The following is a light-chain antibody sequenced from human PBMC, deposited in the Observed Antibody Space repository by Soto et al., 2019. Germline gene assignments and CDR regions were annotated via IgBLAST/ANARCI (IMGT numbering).Light chain of an antibody. Sequence: QSVLTQPASVFGAPGQSITISCTGTSSDVGGYNYVSWYQQQPGKAPKFMIYDVTNRPSGVSNRFSDSKSGNTASLTISGLQAEDEADYYCCSYTTSNTRQIVFGTGTKVTVL. CDR1: SSDVGGYNY. CDR2: DVT. V-gene: IGLV2-14*01. J-gene: IGLJ1*01. CDR3: CSYTTSNTRQIV.